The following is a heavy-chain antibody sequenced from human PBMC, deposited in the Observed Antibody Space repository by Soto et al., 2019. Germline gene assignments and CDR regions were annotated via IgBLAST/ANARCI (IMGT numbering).Heavy chain of an antibody. CDR2: IYHSGST. D-gene: IGHD4-4*01. CDR3: ARGRTTVTTGVNCFDP. Sequence: SETLSLTCAVSGGSISSGGYSWSWIRQPPGKGLEWIGYIYHSGSTYYNPSLKSRVTISVDRSKNQFSLKLSSVTAADTAVYYCARGRTTVTTGVNCFDPWRQRTLVTVSS. V-gene: IGHV4-30-2*01. CDR1: GGSISSGGYS. J-gene: IGHJ5*02.